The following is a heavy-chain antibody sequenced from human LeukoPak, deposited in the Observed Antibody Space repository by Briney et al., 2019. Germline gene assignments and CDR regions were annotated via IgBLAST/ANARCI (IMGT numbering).Heavy chain of an antibody. CDR1: GSPFSSYR. V-gene: IGHV3-7*03. Sequence: GASLRPSYAASGSPFSSYRMSWFRRPPGKGLGWVANIKQDGSEKYYEDSVKGRFTISRDNAKNSLYLQMNSLKTEDTAVYYCSRGPVQLWLHNGMDVWGQGTTVIVSS. J-gene: IGHJ6*02. CDR3: SRGPVQLWLHNGMDV. D-gene: IGHD5-18*01. CDR2: IKQDGSEK.